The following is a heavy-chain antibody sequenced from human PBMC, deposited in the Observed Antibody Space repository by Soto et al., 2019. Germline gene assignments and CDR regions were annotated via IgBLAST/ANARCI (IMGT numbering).Heavy chain of an antibody. D-gene: IGHD6-6*01. V-gene: IGHV4-34*01. Sequence: SETLSLTCAVYGGSFSGYYWSWIRQPPGKGLEWIGEINHSGSTNYNPSLKSRVTISVDTSKNQFPLKLSSVTAADTAVYYCARGRSSSSPVYYYGMDVWGQGTTVTVSS. CDR2: INHSGST. J-gene: IGHJ6*02. CDR3: ARGRSSSSPVYYYGMDV. CDR1: GGSFSGYY.